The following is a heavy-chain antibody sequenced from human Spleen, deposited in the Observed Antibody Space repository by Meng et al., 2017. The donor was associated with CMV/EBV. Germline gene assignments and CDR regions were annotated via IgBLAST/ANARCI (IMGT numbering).Heavy chain of an antibody. D-gene: IGHD2-15*01. J-gene: IGHJ4*02. CDR3: ARVGPNPYCSGGSCYPYYFDY. Sequence: EPSPGALTPSTTLSLTIIVTVGTTRSYYWSWIRQPAGKGLEWIGRIYTSGSTNYNPSLKSRVTMSVDTSKNQFSLKLSSVTAADTAVYYCARVGPNPYCSGGSCYPYYFDYWGQGTLVTVSS. V-gene: IGHV4-4*07. CDR2: IYTSGST. CDR1: VGTTRSYY.